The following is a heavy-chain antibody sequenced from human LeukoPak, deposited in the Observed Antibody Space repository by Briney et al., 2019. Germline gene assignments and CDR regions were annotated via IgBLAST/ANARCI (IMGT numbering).Heavy chain of an antibody. J-gene: IGHJ4*02. V-gene: IGHV3-21*04. D-gene: IGHD7-27*01. CDR1: GFIFSSYS. CDR2: ISGSSSYI. CDR3: AKQRANWGSDYFDY. Sequence: GGSLRLSCAASGFIFSSYSMTWVRQAPGKGLEWVSSISGSSSYIDYVGSVKGRFTISRDNTKDSLYLQMNSLRADDTAVYYCAKQRANWGSDYFDYWGQGTLVTVSS.